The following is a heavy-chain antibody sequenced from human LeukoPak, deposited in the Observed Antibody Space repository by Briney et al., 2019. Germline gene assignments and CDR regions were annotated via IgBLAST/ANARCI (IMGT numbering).Heavy chain of an antibody. D-gene: IGHD2-8*01. V-gene: IGHV1-18*01. J-gene: IGHJ6*03. Sequence: ASVKVSCKASGYTFTSYGISWVRQAPGQGLEWMGWISAYNGNTNYAQKLQGRVTMTTDTSTSTAYMELRSLRSDDTAVYYCAGERRVVLMVYATPVDYMDVWGKGTTVTVSS. CDR1: GYTFTSYG. CDR3: AGERRVVLMVYATPVDYMDV. CDR2: ISAYNGNT.